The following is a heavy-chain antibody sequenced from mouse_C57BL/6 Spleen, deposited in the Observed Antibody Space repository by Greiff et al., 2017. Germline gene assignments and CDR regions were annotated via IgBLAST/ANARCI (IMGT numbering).Heavy chain of an antibody. V-gene: IGHV5-4*01. CDR2: ISDGGSYT. J-gene: IGHJ4*01. CDR3: ARDLVAMDY. D-gene: IGHD6-2*01. CDR1: GFTFSSYA. Sequence: EVLLVEPGGGLVKPGASLKLSCAASGFTFSSYAMSWVRQTPEQRLEWVASISDGGSYTYYPDNVKGRFTISRDNAKNNLYLQMSHLKSEDTAVYYCARDLVAMDYWGQGTSVTVSS.